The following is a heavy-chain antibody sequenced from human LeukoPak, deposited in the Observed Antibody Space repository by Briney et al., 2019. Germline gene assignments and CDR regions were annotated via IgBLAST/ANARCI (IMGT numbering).Heavy chain of an antibody. V-gene: IGHV3-30*18. D-gene: IGHD3-16*01. Sequence: GGSLRLSCAASGFTFSSYGMHWVRQAPGQGLEWVAVISYDGSNKYYADSVKGRFTISRDNSQNTLYLQMNSLRAEDTAVYYCAKGAVSVPRGTDYFDYWGQGTLVTVSS. CDR1: GFTFSSYG. CDR2: ISYDGSNK. CDR3: AKGAVSVPRGTDYFDY. J-gene: IGHJ4*02.